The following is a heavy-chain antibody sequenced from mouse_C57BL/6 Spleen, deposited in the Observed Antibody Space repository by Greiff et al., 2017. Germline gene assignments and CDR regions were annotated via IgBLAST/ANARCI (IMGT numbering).Heavy chain of an antibody. J-gene: IGHJ2*01. V-gene: IGHV1-76*01. Sequence: VKLVESGAELVRPGASVKLSCKASGYTFTDYYINWVKQRPGQGLEWIARIYPGSGNTYYNEKFKGKATLTAEKSSSTAYMQLSSLTSEDSAVYFCARDDYFDYWGQGTTLTVSS. CDR2: IYPGSGNT. CDR1: GYTFTDYY. CDR3: ARDDYFDY.